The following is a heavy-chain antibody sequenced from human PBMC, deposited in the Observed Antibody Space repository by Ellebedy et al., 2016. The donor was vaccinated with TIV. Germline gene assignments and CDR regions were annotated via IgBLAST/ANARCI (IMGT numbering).Heavy chain of an antibody. J-gene: IGHJ4*02. D-gene: IGHD6-19*01. CDR1: GFYFGDYW. CDR3: ARDGSIAVDGTSDY. Sequence: GESLKISXAASGFYFGDYWTSWVRQAPGKGLEWVANIKKDGREKNYVDSVRGRFTISRDNAKNSLYLQMSSLRAEDTAVYYCARDGSIAVDGTSDYWGQGTLVTVSS. V-gene: IGHV3-7*01. CDR2: IKKDGREK.